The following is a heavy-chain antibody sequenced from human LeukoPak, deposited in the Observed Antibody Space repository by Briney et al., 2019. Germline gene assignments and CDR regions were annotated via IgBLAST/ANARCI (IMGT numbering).Heavy chain of an antibody. V-gene: IGHV5-51*01. CDR2: IYPGDSDT. CDR1: GYSFTSYW. Sequence: GESLKISCKGSGYSFTSYWIGWVRQMPGKGLEWMGIIYPGDSDTRYSPSFQGQVTISADKSISTAYLQWSSLKASDTAMYYCARLLIRGYYDSSGYNSPFDIWGQGTMVTVSS. D-gene: IGHD3-22*01. J-gene: IGHJ3*02. CDR3: ARLLIRGYYDSSGYNSPFDI.